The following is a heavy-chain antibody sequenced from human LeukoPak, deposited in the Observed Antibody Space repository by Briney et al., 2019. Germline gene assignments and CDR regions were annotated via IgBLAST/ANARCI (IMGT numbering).Heavy chain of an antibody. D-gene: IGHD4-17*01. Sequence: GTSLRLSCAASGFTFSSYGMHWVRQAPGKGLEWVAVISYDGSNKYYADSVKGRFTISRDNSKNTLYLQMNSLRAEDTAVYYCAKDASPTVTTAYWYFDLWGRGTLVTVSS. CDR3: AKDASPTVTTAYWYFDL. V-gene: IGHV3-30*18. CDR2: ISYDGSNK. CDR1: GFTFSSYG. J-gene: IGHJ2*01.